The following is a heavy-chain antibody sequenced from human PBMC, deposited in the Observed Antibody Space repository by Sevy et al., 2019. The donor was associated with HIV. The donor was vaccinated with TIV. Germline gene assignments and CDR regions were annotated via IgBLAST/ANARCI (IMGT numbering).Heavy chain of an antibody. J-gene: IGHJ4*02. CDR2: INHTGGT. Sequence: SKTLSLTCAVYGGSFSGYYWRWIRQPPGKGLEWIGEINHTGGTNYNPSLKSRVTISVDKSKNQFSLRLTSITAADTAMYYCASLDHWGQGTLVTVSS. CDR3: ASLDH. V-gene: IGHV4-34*01. CDR1: GGSFSGYY.